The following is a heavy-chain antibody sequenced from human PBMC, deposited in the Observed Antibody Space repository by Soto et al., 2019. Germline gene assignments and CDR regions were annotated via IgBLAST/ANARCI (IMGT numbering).Heavy chain of an antibody. J-gene: IGHJ4*02. V-gene: IGHV4-30-4*01. Sequence: LSLTCTVSGGSISSGDYYWSWIRQPPGKGLEWIGYIYYSGSTYYNPSLKNRITISVDTPKNQLSLKLSSVTAADTAVYYCARAFDDSSGYYGGLGYWGRGTLVTVSS. CDR2: IYYSGST. CDR1: GGSISSGDYY. CDR3: ARAFDDSSGYYGGLGY. D-gene: IGHD3-22*01.